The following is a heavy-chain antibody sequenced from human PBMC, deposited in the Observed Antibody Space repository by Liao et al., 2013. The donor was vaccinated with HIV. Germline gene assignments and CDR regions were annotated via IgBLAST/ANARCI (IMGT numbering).Heavy chain of an antibody. CDR2: IYYSGTT. Sequence: QVLLQESGPGLVKPSETLSLTCSVSRGSVSSYYWSWIRQSPGKGLEWIGYIYYSGTTNYNPSLKSRVTISLDTSKNQFSLNLTSVTAADTAVYYCACCGGNFDFWGQGTLVTVSS. CDR3: ACCGGNFDF. J-gene: IGHJ4*02. V-gene: IGHV4-59*02. CDR1: RGSVSSYY.